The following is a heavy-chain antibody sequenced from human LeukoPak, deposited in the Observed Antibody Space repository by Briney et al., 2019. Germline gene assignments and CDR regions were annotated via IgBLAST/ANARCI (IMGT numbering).Heavy chain of an antibody. J-gene: IGHJ5*02. CDR2: ISAYNGNT. CDR1: GYTFTSYG. D-gene: IGHD6-19*01. Sequence: ASVKVSCKASGYTFTSYGISWVRQAPGQGLEWMGWISAYNGNTNYAQKLQGRVTMTTDTSTSTVYMELRSLRSDDTAVYYCARPRGYSSAWRGWFDPWGQGTLVTVSS. V-gene: IGHV1-18*01. CDR3: ARPRGYSSAWRGWFDP.